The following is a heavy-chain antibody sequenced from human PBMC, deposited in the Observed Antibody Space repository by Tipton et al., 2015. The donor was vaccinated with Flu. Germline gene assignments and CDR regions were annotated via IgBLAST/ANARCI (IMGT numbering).Heavy chain of an antibody. CDR3: AKVIPELVAGLDY. V-gene: IGHV3-23*01. J-gene: IGHJ4*02. CDR1: GFTFSRYG. D-gene: IGHD6-19*01. Sequence: SLRLSCAASGFTFSRYGMSWVRQAPGKGLEWISGFSANSGSTYFADSVKGRFTISRDNFKSTVYLQMNSLRAEDTAVYYCAKVIPELVAGLDYWGQGSPVTVSS. CDR2: FSANSGST.